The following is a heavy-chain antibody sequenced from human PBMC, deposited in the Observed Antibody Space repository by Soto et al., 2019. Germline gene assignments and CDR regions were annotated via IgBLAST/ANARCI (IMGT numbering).Heavy chain of an antibody. J-gene: IGHJ4*02. Sequence: GGSLRLSCAASGFTVSSNYMSRFRQAPGKGLEWVSVIYSGGSTYYADSVKGRFTISRDNAKNSLYLQMNSLRAEDTAVYYCARDRIASGSYFDYWGQGTLVTVSS. CDR3: ARDRIASGSYFDY. V-gene: IGHV3-53*01. CDR2: IYSGGST. CDR1: GFTVSSNY. D-gene: IGHD2-15*01.